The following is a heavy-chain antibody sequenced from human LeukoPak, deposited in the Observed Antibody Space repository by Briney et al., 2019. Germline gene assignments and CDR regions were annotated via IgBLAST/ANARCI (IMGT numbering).Heavy chain of an antibody. CDR3: AKEGGCSSTSCYTGRPFDY. Sequence: GGSLRLSCAASGFTFSSYSMNWVRQAPGKGLEWVSSISNRGDYIYYADSVKGRFTISRDNAKNSLYLQMNSLRAEDTAVYYCAKEGGCSSTSCYTGRPFDYWGQGTLVTVSS. CDR1: GFTFSSYS. J-gene: IGHJ4*02. V-gene: IGHV3-21*04. CDR2: ISNRGDYI. D-gene: IGHD2-2*02.